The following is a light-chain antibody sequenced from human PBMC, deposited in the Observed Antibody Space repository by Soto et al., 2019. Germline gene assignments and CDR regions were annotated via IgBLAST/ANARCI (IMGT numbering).Light chain of an antibody. Sequence: QSALTQPASVSVSPGQSITISCTGTSSDVGGYNYVSWYQQHPGKAPKLMIYEVSNRPSGVSNRFSGSKSGNTASLTISGLQAEDEADYYCSSYTSSSYNYVFGTGTKVTVL. CDR1: SSDVGGYNY. CDR3: SSYTSSSYNYV. CDR2: EVS. V-gene: IGLV2-14*01. J-gene: IGLJ1*01.